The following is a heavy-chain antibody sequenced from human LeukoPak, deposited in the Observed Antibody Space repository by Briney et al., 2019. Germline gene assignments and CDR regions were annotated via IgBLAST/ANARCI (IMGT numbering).Heavy chain of an antibody. Sequence: GGSLRLSCAASGFTVSSIHMVWVRQAPGKGLEWVTFIWYDASNKYYAESVKGRFTISRDNSRNTVFLQMNSLRAEDTAIYYCAADISTRYFGSWGQGTLVTVSS. CDR2: IWYDASNK. CDR3: AADISTRYFGS. V-gene: IGHV3-33*08. D-gene: IGHD3-9*01. CDR1: GFTVSSIH. J-gene: IGHJ4*02.